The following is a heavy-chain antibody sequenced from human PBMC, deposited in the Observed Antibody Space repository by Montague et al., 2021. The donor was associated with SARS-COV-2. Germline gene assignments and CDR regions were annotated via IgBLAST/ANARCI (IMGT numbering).Heavy chain of an antibody. J-gene: IGHJ4*02. CDR2: TSYDGSNK. D-gene: IGHD6-19*01. CDR1: GLTFSSYA. Sequence: SLRLSCAASGLTFSSYAMHWVRQAPGKGLEWVAVTSYDGSNKYYADSVKGRFTISRDNSKNTLYLQMNSLRAEDTAVYYCARGTGISSGWFDYWGQGTLVTVSS. V-gene: IGHV3-30-3*01. CDR3: ARGTGISSGWFDY.